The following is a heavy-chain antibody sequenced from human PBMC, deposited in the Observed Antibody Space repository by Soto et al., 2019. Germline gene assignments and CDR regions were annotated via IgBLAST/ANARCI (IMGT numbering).Heavy chain of an antibody. CDR2: IYYSGST. CDR3: ARSGYSYGPNPLLY. J-gene: IGHJ4*02. Sequence: QVQLQESGPGLVKPSQTLSLTCTVSGGSISSGGYYWSWIRQHPGKGLEWIGYIYYSGSTYYNPSLKSRVTISVDTSKNHVALKLSSVTAADTAVYYCARSGYSYGPNPLLYWGQGTLGTVSS. D-gene: IGHD5-18*01. CDR1: GGSISSGGYY. V-gene: IGHV4-31*03.